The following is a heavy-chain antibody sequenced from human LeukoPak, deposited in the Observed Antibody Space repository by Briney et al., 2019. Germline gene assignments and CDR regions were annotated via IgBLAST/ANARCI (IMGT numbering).Heavy chain of an antibody. CDR1: GYTFTGYY. V-gene: IGHV1-2*02. Sequence: ASVKVSCKASGYTFTGYYMHWVRQAPGQGLEWMGWINPNSGGTNYAQKFQGRVTMTRDTSISTAYMELSRLRSEDTAVYYCARSSIAAPADYYYYYMDVWGKGTTVTVSS. CDR3: ARSSIAAPADYYYYYMDV. CDR2: INPNSGGT. J-gene: IGHJ6*03. D-gene: IGHD6-6*01.